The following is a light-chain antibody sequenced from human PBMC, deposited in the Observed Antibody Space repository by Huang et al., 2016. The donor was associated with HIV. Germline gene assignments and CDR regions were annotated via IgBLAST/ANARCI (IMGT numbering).Light chain of an antibody. CDR2: DAS. CDR3: QQRSNWPPGVT. CDR1: QSVSSY. V-gene: IGKV3-11*01. J-gene: IGKJ4*01. Sequence: EIVLTQSPATLSLSPGERATLSCRASQSVSSYLAWYQQKPGQAPRPLIYDASNRATGIPARFGGSGSGTDFILTISSLEPEDFAVYYCQQRSNWPPGVTFGGGTKVEIK.